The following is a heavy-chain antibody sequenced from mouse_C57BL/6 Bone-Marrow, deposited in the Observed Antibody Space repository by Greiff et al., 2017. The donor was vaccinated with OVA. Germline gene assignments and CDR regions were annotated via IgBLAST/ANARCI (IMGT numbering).Heavy chain of an antibody. CDR2: IYPGSGST. D-gene: IGHD3-2*02. J-gene: IGHJ3*01. V-gene: IGHV1-55*01. Sequence: VQLQQPGAELVKPGASVKMSCKASGYTFTSYWITWVKQRPGQGLEWIGDIYPGSGSTNYNEKFKSKATLTVDTSSSTAYMQLSSLTSEDSAVYYCARESAAQATRAWFAYWGQGTLVTVSA. CDR1: GYTFTSYW. CDR3: ARESAAQATRAWFAY.